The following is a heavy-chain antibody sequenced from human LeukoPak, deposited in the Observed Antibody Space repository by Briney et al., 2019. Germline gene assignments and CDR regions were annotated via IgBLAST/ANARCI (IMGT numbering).Heavy chain of an antibody. CDR2: ISGIGDST. D-gene: IGHD3-16*01. CDR3: ARESTAVGDYYFDY. CDR1: GFTFSSYG. Sequence: GGTLRLSCAASGFTFSSYGMSWVRQAPGKGLQWVSAISGIGDSTYYADSVKGRFTISRDNAKNSLYLQMNSLRAEDLAVYYCARESTAVGDYYFDYWGQGILVAVSS. J-gene: IGHJ4*02. V-gene: IGHV3-23*01.